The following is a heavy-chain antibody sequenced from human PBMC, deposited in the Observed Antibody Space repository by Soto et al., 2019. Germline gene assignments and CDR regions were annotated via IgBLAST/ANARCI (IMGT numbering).Heavy chain of an antibody. Sequence: GGSLRLSCAASGFTFSSYAMSWVRQAPGKGLEWVSAISGSGGSTYYADSVKGRFTISRDNSKNTLYLQMNSLRAEDTAVYYCARGPRSSGYYYACDYWGQGTLVTVSS. V-gene: IGHV3-23*01. CDR1: GFTFSSYA. J-gene: IGHJ4*02. CDR2: ISGSGGST. D-gene: IGHD3-22*01. CDR3: ARGPRSSGYYYACDY.